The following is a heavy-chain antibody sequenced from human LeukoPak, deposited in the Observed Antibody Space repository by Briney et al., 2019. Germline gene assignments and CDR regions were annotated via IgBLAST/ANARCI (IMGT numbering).Heavy chain of an antibody. V-gene: IGHV3-74*01. Sequence: PGGSLRLSCAASGFTFSNYWMHWVRQAPGKGLLWVSRIKSDGSSTVYADSVKGRFTITRDNADNTLYLQMNSLRADDTAVYYCARAPRDGYNFFDYWGQGALVAVSS. J-gene: IGHJ4*02. D-gene: IGHD5-24*01. CDR2: IKSDGSST. CDR1: GFTFSNYW. CDR3: ARAPRDGYNFFDY.